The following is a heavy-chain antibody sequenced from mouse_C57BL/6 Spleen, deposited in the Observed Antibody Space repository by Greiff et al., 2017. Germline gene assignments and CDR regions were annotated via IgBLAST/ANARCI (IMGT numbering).Heavy chain of an antibody. Sequence: EVQLQQSGPGLVKPSPSLSLTCSVPGYSITSCYYWNWIRPFPGNNLDWMGYRSYDGSNNYNPSLKKRISITRDTSKNQVFLKLNSVTTEDTATYYCAGITSVGMDYWGQGTSVTVSS. D-gene: IGHD1-1*01. J-gene: IGHJ4*01. CDR1: GYSITSCYY. CDR3: AGITSVGMDY. CDR2: RSYDGSN. V-gene: IGHV3-6*01.